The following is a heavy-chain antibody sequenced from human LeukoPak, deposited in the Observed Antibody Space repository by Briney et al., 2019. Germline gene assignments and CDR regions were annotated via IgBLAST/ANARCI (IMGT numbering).Heavy chain of an antibody. Sequence: GGSLRLSCVASGFTFCDFSMTWVRQAPGKGLEWVAAVFGGGFGAYYVHSVKGRFTISRDNSKNTLYLQMNSLRVEDTAVYYCAKFEGHPWGTYRLDYWGLGTLVTVS. CDR2: VFGGGFGA. V-gene: IGHV3-23*01. CDR3: AKFEGHPWGTYRLDY. J-gene: IGHJ4*02. CDR1: GFTFCDFS. D-gene: IGHD3-16*02.